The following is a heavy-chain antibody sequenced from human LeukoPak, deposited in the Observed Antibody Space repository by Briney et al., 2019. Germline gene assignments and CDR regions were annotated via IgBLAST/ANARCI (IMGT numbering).Heavy chain of an antibody. V-gene: IGHV3-9*01. J-gene: IGHJ3*02. CDR2: ISWNSGSI. Sequence: GRSLRLSSAASGFTFDDYAMHWVRQAPGKGLEWVSGISWNSGSIGYADSVKGRFTISRDNAKNSLYLQMNSLRAEDTALYYCAKDIDSTTAMGTFDIWGQGTMVTVSS. D-gene: IGHD2-2*01. CDR3: AKDIDSTTAMGTFDI. CDR1: GFTFDDYA.